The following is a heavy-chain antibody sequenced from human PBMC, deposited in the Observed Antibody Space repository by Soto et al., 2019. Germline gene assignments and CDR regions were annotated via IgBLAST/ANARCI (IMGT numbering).Heavy chain of an antibody. V-gene: IGHV1-18*01. CDR3: ARDGLGGGSYVYYYYGMDV. Sequence: QVQLVQSGAEVKKPGASVKVSCKASGYTFTSYGISWVRQAPGQGLEWMGWISAYNGNTNYAQKLQGRVTMTTDTATSTADMELRSLRSDDTAVYYCARDGLGGGSYVYYYYGMDVWGQGTTVTVSS. D-gene: IGHD3-16*01. J-gene: IGHJ6*02. CDR2: ISAYNGNT. CDR1: GYTFTSYG.